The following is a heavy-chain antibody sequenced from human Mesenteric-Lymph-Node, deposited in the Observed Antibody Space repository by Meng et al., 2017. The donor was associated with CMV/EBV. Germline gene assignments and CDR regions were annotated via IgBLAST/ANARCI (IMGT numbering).Heavy chain of an antibody. CDR3: TRCGSGNYLYYYDGMDV. D-gene: IGHD1-26*01. J-gene: IGHJ6*02. CDR2: ISSSSSTI. Sequence: GGSLRLSCAASGFTFSSYSMNWVRQAPGKGLEWVSYISSSSSTIYYADSVKGRFTISRDNAKNSLYLQMNSLTAEDTAIYYCTRCGSGNYLYYYDGMDVWGQGTTVTVSS. V-gene: IGHV3-48*04. CDR1: GFTFSSYS.